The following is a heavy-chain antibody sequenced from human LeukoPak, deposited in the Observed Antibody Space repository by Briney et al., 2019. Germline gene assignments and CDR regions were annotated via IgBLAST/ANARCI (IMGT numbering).Heavy chain of an antibody. CDR3: ARGKTSDDIIEDGFDL. CDR1: GFSVSTNY. CDR2: PYSGGGA. D-gene: IGHD3-9*01. J-gene: IGHJ3*01. Sequence: GGSLRLSCAASGFSVSTNYMTWVRQAPGKGLEWVSVPYSGGGAYYADSVKDRFTISRDYSQNTLLLQMNSLRAEDTALYYCARGKTSDDIIEDGFDLWGQGTMVAVSS. V-gene: IGHV3-66*01.